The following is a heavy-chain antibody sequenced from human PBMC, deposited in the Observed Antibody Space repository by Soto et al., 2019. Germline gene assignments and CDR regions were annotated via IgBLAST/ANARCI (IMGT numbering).Heavy chain of an antibody. J-gene: IGHJ6*02. CDR3: ARGLHDILTGYSYYYGMDV. V-gene: IGHV4-59*01. CDR2: IYYSGST. D-gene: IGHD3-9*01. CDR1: GGSISSYY. Sequence: KPSETLSLTCTVSGGSISSYYWSWIRQPPGKGLEWIGYIYYSGSTNYNPSLKSRVTISVDTSKNQFSLKLSSVTAADTAVYYCARGLHDILTGYSYYYGMDVWGQGTTVTVSS.